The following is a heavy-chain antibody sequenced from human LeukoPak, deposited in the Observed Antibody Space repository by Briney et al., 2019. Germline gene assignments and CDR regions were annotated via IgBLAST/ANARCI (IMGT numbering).Heavy chain of an antibody. Sequence: GRSLRLSCAASGFTFSSYGMHRVRQAPGKGLEWVAVISYDGSNKYYADSVKGRFTISRDNSKNTLYLQMNSLRAEDTAVYYCAKSLSVGDLYYYYGMDVWGKGTTVTISS. D-gene: IGHD3-16*01. CDR3: AKSLSVGDLYYYYGMDV. V-gene: IGHV3-30*18. CDR2: ISYDGSNK. CDR1: GFTFSSYG. J-gene: IGHJ6*04.